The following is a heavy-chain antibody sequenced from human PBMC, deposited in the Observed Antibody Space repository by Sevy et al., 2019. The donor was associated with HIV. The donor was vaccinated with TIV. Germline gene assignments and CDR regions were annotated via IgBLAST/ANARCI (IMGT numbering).Heavy chain of an antibody. CDR2: RFYSGGA. D-gene: IGHD3-16*01. CDR3: ARHPLGNWFDL. V-gene: IGHV4-39*01. Sequence: SETLSLTCTVSGGSISSSRHYWGWIRQSPGKSLEWIGSRFYSGGAYYNPSLQSRVTMSVDTSNNQFSLNVNSVTAAETAVYYCARHPLGNWFDLWGQRILVTVSS. CDR1: GGSISSSRHY. J-gene: IGHJ5*02.